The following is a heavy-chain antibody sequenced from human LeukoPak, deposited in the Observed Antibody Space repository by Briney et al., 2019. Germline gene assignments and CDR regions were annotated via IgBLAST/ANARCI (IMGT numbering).Heavy chain of an antibody. V-gene: IGHV1-24*01. CDR2: FDPEDGET. D-gene: IGHD1-26*01. Sequence: ASVKVSCKVSGYTLTELSMHWVRQAPGKGLEWMGGFDPEDGETIYAQKFQGRVTMTEDTSTDTAYMELSSLRSKDTAVYYCATDSAITVGSYYFDYWGQGTLVTVSS. CDR1: GYTLTELS. CDR3: ATDSAITVGSYYFDY. J-gene: IGHJ4*02.